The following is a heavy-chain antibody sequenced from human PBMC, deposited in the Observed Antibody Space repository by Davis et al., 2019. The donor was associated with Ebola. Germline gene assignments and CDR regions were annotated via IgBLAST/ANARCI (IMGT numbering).Heavy chain of an antibody. CDR1: GFTFSSYA. D-gene: IGHD1-7*01. CDR2: ISYDGSNK. J-gene: IGHJ2*01. V-gene: IGHV3-30-3*01. CDR3: ARDGGTTEWYFDL. Sequence: GGSLRLSCAASGFTFSSYAMHWVRQAPGKGLEWVAVISYDGSNKYYADSVKGRFTISRDNSKNTLYLQMNSLRAEDTAVYYCARDGGTTEWYFDLWGRGTLVTVSS.